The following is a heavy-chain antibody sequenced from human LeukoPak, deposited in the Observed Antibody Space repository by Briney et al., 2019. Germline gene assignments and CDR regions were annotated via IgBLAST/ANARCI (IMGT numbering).Heavy chain of an antibody. Sequence: GGSLRLSCAASGFTVSSHYMSWVRQAPGKGLEWVSVIYSGGDTYYADSVKGRFTISRGNSKNTLYLQMNSLRAEDTAVYYCAKDKAPLGTTGPEQGRYYYYYGMDVWGQGTTVTVSS. CDR3: AKDKAPLGTTGPEQGRYYYYYGMDV. J-gene: IGHJ6*02. D-gene: IGHD1-1*01. V-gene: IGHV3-66*01. CDR1: GFTVSSHY. CDR2: IYSGGDT.